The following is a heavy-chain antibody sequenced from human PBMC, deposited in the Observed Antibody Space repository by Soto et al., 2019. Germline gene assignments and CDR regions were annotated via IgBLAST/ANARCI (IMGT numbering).Heavy chain of an antibody. V-gene: IGHV3-23*01. Sequence: EVQLLESGGGLVQPGGSLRLSCAASGFTFSSYAMSWVRQAPGKGLEWVSAISGSGGSTYYADSVKGRFTISRDNSTNTLYMQMNSLRAEDTAVYYCAKVRASGYDYFDYWGQGTLVTVSS. CDR3: AKVRASGYDYFDY. J-gene: IGHJ4*02. CDR2: ISGSGGST. D-gene: IGHD5-12*01. CDR1: GFTFSSYA.